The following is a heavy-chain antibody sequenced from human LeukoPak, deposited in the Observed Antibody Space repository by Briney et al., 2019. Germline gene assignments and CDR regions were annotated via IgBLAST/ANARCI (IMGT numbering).Heavy chain of an antibody. CDR3: ARGSNYYGLGY. CDR1: GGSFSGYY. D-gene: IGHD3-10*01. J-gene: IGHJ4*02. Sequence: SETLSLTCAVYGGSFSGYYWSWIRQPPGKGLEGIGEINHSGSTNYNPSLKSRVTISVDTSKNQFSLKLSSVTAADTAVYYCARGSNYYGLGYWGQGTLVTVSS. V-gene: IGHV4-34*01. CDR2: INHSGST.